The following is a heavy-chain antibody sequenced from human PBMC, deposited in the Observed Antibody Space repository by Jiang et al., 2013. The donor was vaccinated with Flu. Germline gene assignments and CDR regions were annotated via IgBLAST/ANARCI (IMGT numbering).Heavy chain of an antibody. D-gene: IGHD5-18*01. CDR3: ARGNNYGMGYYYYAMDI. J-gene: IGHJ6*04. V-gene: IGHV1-69*01. Sequence: GQGLEWMGGVIPIYGTANYAEKLQGRVTITADASTNTGYMELRSLRSEDTAVYYCARGNNYGMGYYYYAMDIWGNGTNGHRLL. CDR2: VIPIYGTA.